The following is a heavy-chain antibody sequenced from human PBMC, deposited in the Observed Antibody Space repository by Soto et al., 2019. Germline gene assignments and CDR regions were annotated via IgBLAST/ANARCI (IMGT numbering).Heavy chain of an antibody. Sequence: ASVKVSCKASGYTFTGYYMHWVRQAPGQGLEWMGWINPNSGGTNYAQKFQGWVTMTRDTSISTAYMELSRLRSDDTAVYYCARDLGSPYSSSPGPEYYYDGMDVWGRGTKVTVSS. J-gene: IGHJ6*02. CDR1: GYTFTGYY. V-gene: IGHV1-2*04. CDR2: INPNSGGT. D-gene: IGHD6-13*01. CDR3: ARDLGSPYSSSPGPEYYYDGMDV.